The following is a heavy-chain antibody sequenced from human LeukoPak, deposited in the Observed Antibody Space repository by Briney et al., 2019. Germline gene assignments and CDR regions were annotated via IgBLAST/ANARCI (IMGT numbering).Heavy chain of an antibody. CDR1: AASISSSSHH. Sequence: SETLSLTCTISAASISSSSHHWGWIRQSPGKGLEWIGSTYYGQTIYYNPSLNSRVTISVVTSKDQFTLQLNSVTAADTAVYYCARHYGPWGQGTLVTVSS. D-gene: IGHD3-10*01. CDR3: ARHYGP. V-gene: IGHV4-39*01. CDR2: TYYGQTI. J-gene: IGHJ5*02.